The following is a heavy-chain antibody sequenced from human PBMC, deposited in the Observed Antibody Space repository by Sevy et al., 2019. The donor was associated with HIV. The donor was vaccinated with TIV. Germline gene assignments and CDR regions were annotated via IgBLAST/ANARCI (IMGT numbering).Heavy chain of an antibody. V-gene: IGHV4-59*08. CDR2: IYYNGNT. D-gene: IGHD1-26*01. CDR1: GGSITSLY. Sequence: SETLSLTCTVSGGSITSLYWGWIRQPPGKGLEWIANIYYNGNTNYNPSLKSRATISLDTSKNQLSLRLSSVTAADTAIYYGAGENAWGRGYSWGQGTLVTVSS. J-gene: IGHJ4*02. CDR3: AGENAWGRGYS.